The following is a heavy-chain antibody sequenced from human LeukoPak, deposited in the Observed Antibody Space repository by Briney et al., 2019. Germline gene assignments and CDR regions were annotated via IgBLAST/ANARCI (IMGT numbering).Heavy chain of an antibody. CDR2: ISSHGGST. V-gene: IGHV3-64D*09. Sequence: PGGSLRLSCSASGFTFISYSTYWVRQAPGKGLEYVSAISSHGGSTYYADSVKGGFTISRDNSKTTLYLQMSSLRTEDTAVYYCAIAASGTLADFWGQGTVVTVSS. J-gene: IGHJ4*02. CDR3: AIAASGTLADF. D-gene: IGHD6-13*01. CDR1: GFTFISYS.